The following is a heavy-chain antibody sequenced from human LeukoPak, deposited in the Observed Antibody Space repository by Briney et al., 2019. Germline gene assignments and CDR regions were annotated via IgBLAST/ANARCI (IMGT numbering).Heavy chain of an antibody. CDR1: GGSISSSYW. J-gene: IGHJ4*02. D-gene: IGHD3-10*01. CDR2: IFHSGIT. Sequence: SETLSLTCTVSGGSISSSYWWSWVRQPPGKGLEWVGEIFHSGITNYNPSLKSRVTISVDKSKNQFSLRLSSVTAADTAVYHCAKYLWYGAFDNWGQGTLVTVSS. CDR3: AKYLWYGAFDN. V-gene: IGHV4-4*02.